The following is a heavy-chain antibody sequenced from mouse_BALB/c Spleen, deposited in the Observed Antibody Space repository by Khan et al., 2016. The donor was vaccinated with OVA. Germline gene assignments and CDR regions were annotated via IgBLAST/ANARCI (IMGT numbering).Heavy chain of an antibody. Sequence: QVQLQQSGAELAKPGASVKMSCKASGYTFTSYTMHWIKLRPGQGLEWIGFINPSNGYTNYNQKFKDQATLTADKSSTTVYMQLSSLTSEDTAVFNGVIDGAYHRNVDCFAYWGQGTLVTVSA. V-gene: IGHV1-4*01. J-gene: IGHJ3*01. CDR1: GYTFTSYT. D-gene: IGHD2-14*01. CDR3: VIDGAYHRNVDCFAY. CDR2: INPSNGYT.